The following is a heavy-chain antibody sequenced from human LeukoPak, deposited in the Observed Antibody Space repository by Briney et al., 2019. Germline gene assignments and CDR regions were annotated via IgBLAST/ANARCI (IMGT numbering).Heavy chain of an antibody. J-gene: IGHJ4*02. CDR2: INHSGST. V-gene: IGHV4-34*01. CDR1: GGSFSGYY. CDR3: ARIPAELAPTTKRVEGFDY. Sequence: PSETLSLTCAVYGGSFSGYYWSWIRQPPGKGLEWIGEINHSGSTNYNPSLKSRVTISVDTSKNQFSLKLSSVTAADTAVYYCARIPAELAPTTKRVEGFDYWGQGTLVTVSS. D-gene: IGHD1-1*01.